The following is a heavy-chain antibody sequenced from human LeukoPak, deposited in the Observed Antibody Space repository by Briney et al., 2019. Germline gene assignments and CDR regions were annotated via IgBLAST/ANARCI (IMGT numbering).Heavy chain of an antibody. D-gene: IGHD1-26*01. CDR3: AKDFVPRGGSYFPGFDY. CDR2: IKQDGSKK. V-gene: IGHV3-7*01. CDR1: GFTFSSYW. Sequence: PGGPLRLSCAASGFTFSSYWMSWVRQAPGKGLEWVANIKQDGSKKYYVDSVKGRFTISRDNAKNSLYLQMNSLRAEDTAVYYCAKDFVPRGGSYFPGFDYWGQGTLVTVSS. J-gene: IGHJ4*02.